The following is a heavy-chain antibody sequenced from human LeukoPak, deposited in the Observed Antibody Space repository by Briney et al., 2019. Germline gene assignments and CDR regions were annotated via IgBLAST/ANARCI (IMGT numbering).Heavy chain of an antibody. CDR2: IYYSGST. CDR3: ARSRDSTYYYDSSGSWFDP. D-gene: IGHD3-22*01. Sequence: SETLSLTCTVSGGSISSGDYYWSWIRQPPGKGLEWIGYIYYSGSTYYNPSLKSRVTISVDTSKNQFSLKLSSVTAADTAVYYRARSRDSTYYYDSSGSWFDPWGQGTLVTVSS. J-gene: IGHJ5*02. CDR1: GGSISSGDYY. V-gene: IGHV4-30-4*01.